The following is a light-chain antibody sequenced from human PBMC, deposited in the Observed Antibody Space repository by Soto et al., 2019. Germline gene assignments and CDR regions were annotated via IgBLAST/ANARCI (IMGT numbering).Light chain of an antibody. J-gene: IGLJ3*02. V-gene: IGLV1-44*01. CDR2: SNT. CDR1: SSNLGSRT. CDR3: AAWDDSLDVWM. Sequence: QSALTQPPSASWTPGQRVTISCSGTSSNLGSRTVNWYQQIPGAAPKLRIWSNTQRPSGVPDRFSGSKSGTSATLAISGLLSEDEGDYYCAAWDDSLDVWMFGGGTKVTVL.